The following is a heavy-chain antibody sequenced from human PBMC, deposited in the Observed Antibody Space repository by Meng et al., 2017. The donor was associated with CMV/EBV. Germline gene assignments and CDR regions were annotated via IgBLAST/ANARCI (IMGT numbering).Heavy chain of an antibody. D-gene: IGHD3-10*01. CDR3: ARAAYGSGP. Sequence: GSLRLSCAVYGGSFSGYYWSWIRQPPGKGLEWIGEINHSGSTNYNPSLKSRVTISVDTSKNQFSLKLSSVTAADTAVYYCARAAYGSGPWGQGTLVTVSS. CDR1: GGSFSGYY. V-gene: IGHV4-34*01. J-gene: IGHJ5*02. CDR2: INHSGST.